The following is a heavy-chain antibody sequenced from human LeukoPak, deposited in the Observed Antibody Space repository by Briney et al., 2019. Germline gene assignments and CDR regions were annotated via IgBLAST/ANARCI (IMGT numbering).Heavy chain of an antibody. J-gene: IGHJ6*04. Sequence: GGSLRLSCAASGFTFSSYSMNWVRQAPGKGLEWVSSISSSSYIYYADSVKGRFTISRDNAKNSLYLQMNSLRAEDTAVYYCARDLEGSGYDPGHYGMDVWGKGTTVTVSS. CDR1: GFTFSSYS. V-gene: IGHV3-21*01. CDR2: ISSSSYI. CDR3: ARDLEGSGYDPGHYGMDV. D-gene: IGHD5-12*01.